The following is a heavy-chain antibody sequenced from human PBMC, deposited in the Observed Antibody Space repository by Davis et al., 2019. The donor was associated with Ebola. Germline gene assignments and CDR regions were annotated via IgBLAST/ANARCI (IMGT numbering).Heavy chain of an antibody. V-gene: IGHV1-69*13. CDR2: IIPIFGTA. Sequence: SVKVSCKASGYTFTGYYMHWVRQAPGQGLEWMGGIIPIFGTANYAQKFQGRVTITADESTSTAYMELSSLRSEDTAVYYCAKDGADYSNIYYYGMDVWGQGTTVTVSS. CDR3: AKDGADYSNIYYYGMDV. J-gene: IGHJ6*02. CDR1: GYTFTGYY. D-gene: IGHD4-11*01.